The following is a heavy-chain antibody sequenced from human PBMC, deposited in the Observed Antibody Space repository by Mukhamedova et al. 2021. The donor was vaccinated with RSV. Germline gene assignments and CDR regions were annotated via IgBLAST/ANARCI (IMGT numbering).Heavy chain of an antibody. J-gene: IGHJ4*01. D-gene: IGHD3-10*01. Sequence: GKGLEWIGYIFYSGTTYYHPSLRSRATISVDTSKNQFSLDLNSVTAADTALYYCARGSRAETQPQFDYRGQGTRGTVSS. V-gene: IGHV4-31*02. CDR2: IFYSGTT. CDR3: ARGSRAETQPQFDY.